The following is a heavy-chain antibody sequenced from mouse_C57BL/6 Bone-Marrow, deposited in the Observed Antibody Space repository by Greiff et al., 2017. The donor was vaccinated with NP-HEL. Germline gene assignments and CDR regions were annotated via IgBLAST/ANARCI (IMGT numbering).Heavy chain of an antibody. D-gene: IGHD2-12*01. J-gene: IGHJ3*01. CDR2: IDPENGDT. CDR3: TTYDGAWFAY. Sequence: VHVKQSGAELVRPGASVKLSCTASGFNIKDDYMHWVKQRPEQGLEWIGWIDPENGDTEYASKFQGKATITADTSSNTAYLQLSSLTSEDTAVYYCTTYDGAWFAYWGQGTLVTVSA. V-gene: IGHV14-4*01. CDR1: GFNIKDDY.